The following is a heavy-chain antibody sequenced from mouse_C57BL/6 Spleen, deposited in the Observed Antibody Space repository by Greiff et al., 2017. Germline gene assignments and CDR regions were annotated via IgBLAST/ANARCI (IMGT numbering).Heavy chain of an antibody. Sequence: VQLQQSGAELVRPGTSVKVSCKASGFAFTNYLIEWVKQRPGQGLEWIGVINPGSGGTNYNEKFKGKATLTADKSSSTAYMRLSSLTSEDSAVYFCATSTVVAHFDYWGQGTTLTVAS. D-gene: IGHD1-1*01. CDR2: INPGSGGT. CDR1: GFAFTNYL. V-gene: IGHV1-54*01. CDR3: ATSTVVAHFDY. J-gene: IGHJ2*01.